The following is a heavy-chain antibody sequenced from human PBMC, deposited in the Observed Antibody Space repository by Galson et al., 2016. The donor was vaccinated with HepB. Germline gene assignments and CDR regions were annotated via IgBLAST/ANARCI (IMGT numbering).Heavy chain of an antibody. Sequence: SETLSLTCTVSGGSISSYFWSWIRQPPGKGLEWIGYIYYSGSTNYNPSLKSRVTISVDTSKDQFSLKLSSVTAADTAVYYCARGFRGRTYYFDYWGQGTLVTVSS. CDR2: IYYSGST. V-gene: IGHV4-59*01. J-gene: IGHJ4*02. D-gene: IGHD3-10*01. CDR1: GGSISSYF. CDR3: ARGFRGRTYYFDY.